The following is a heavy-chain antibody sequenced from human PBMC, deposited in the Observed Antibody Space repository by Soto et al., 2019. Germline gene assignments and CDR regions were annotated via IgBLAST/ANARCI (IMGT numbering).Heavy chain of an antibody. CDR2: IDGSGNT. CDR1: SESLSGYY. D-gene: IGHD1-26*01. J-gene: IGHJ4*02. V-gene: IGHV4-34*01. Sequence: QVQLQQWGAGLLKPSETLSLTCAVNSESLSGYYWSWIRQSPGKGLEWIGEIDGSGNTNYRPSLRSRVAMSVDTSKNHFSLNLNSVSAADTAAYYCVGARGRLVGFDYWGQGTLVTVSS. CDR3: VGARGRLVGFDY.